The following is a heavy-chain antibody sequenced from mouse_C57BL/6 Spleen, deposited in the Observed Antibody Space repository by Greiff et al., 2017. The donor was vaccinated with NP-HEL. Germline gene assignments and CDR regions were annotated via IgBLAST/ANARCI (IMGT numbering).Heavy chain of an antibody. J-gene: IGHJ2*01. D-gene: IGHD3-2*02. CDR1: GFTFSSYG. CDR3: ARHGDSSGFDY. Sequence: EVQLVESGGDLGKPGGSLKLSCAASGFTFSSYGMSWVRQTPDKRLEWVATISSGGSYTYYPDSVKGRFTISRDNAKNTLYLQMSSLKSEDTAMYYCARHGDSSGFDYWGQGTTLTVSS. CDR2: ISSGGSYT. V-gene: IGHV5-6*01.